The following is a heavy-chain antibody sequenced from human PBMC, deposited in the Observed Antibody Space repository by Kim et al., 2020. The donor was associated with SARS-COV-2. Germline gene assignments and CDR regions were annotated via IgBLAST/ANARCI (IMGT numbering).Heavy chain of an antibody. D-gene: IGHD3-3*01. CDR3: ARESQEWLLNWFDP. J-gene: IGHJ5*02. V-gene: IGHV1-69*04. Sequence: SVKVSCKASGGTFSCYTISWVRQAPGQGLEWMGRIIPILGIANYAQKFQGRVTITADKSTSTAYMELSSLRSEDTAVYYCARESQEWLLNWFDPWGQGTLVTVSS. CDR2: IIPILGIA. CDR1: GGTFSCYT.